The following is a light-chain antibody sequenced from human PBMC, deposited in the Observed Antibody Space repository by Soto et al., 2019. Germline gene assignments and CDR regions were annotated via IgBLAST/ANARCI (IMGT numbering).Light chain of an antibody. J-gene: IGKJ5*01. CDR3: QQGYSTPIS. V-gene: IGKV1-39*01. Sequence: DIQMTQSPSTLSASVGDTVTITCRASQSISSHLNWYQQKPGKAPNLLMYTASNLQSGVPSRFSGSGSGTDFTLTISSLQPEDFATYYCQQGYSTPISFGQGTRLEIK. CDR2: TAS. CDR1: QSISSH.